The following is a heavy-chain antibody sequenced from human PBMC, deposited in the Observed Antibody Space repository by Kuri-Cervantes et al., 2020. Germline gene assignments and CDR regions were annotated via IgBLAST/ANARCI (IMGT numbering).Heavy chain of an antibody. D-gene: IGHD5-24*01. J-gene: IGHJ3*02. V-gene: IGHV4-31*03. Sequence: SETLSLTCTVSGGSISSGGYYWSWIRQHPGKGLEWIGYIYYSGSTYHNPSLKSRVTISVDTSKNQFSLKLSSVTAADTAVYYYARDPIEMATIGYAFDIWGQGTMVTVSS. CDR2: IYYSGST. CDR3: ARDPIEMATIGYAFDI. CDR1: GGSISSGGYY.